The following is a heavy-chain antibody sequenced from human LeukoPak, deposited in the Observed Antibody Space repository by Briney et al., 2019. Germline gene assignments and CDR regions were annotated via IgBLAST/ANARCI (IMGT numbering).Heavy chain of an antibody. CDR3: AVAYSSGWTVDY. D-gene: IGHD6-19*01. CDR2: IYSGGST. V-gene: IGHV3-66*01. J-gene: IGHJ4*02. CDR1: GFTVSSNY. Sequence: GGSLRLSCAASGFTVSSNYMSWVRQSPGKGLEWVSLIYSGGSTYYADSVKGRFTISRDNSKNTLYLQMNSLRAEDTAVYYCAVAYSSGWTVDYWGQGTLITVSS.